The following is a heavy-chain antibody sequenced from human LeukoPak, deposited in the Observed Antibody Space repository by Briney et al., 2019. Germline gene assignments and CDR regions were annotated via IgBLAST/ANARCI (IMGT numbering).Heavy chain of an antibody. CDR1: GFIFSNHF. D-gene: IGHD3-22*01. J-gene: IGHJ4*02. CDR3: AKEFDSSGYYPSFDY. Sequence: GGSLRLSCSTSGFIFSNHFMHWVRQAPGKGLEYVSSIGPNGASTLYADSVKDRFTISRDNSRNTLYLQMNSLRAEDTAVYYCAKEFDSSGYYPSFDYWGQGALVTVSS. V-gene: IGHV3-64*04. CDR2: IGPNGAST.